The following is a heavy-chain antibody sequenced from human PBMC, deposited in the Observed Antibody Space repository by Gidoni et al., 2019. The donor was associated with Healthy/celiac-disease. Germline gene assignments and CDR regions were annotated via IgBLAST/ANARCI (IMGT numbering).Heavy chain of an antibody. CDR3: ARDDSSGYYPGPEDY. V-gene: IGHV3-21*01. CDR1: GFTFSSYS. Sequence: EVQLVESGGGLVKPGGSLRLSCAASGFTFSSYSMNWVRQAPGKGLEWVSSISSSSSYIYYADSVKGRFTIPRDNAKNSLYLQMNSLRAEDTAVYYCARDDSSGYYPGPEDYWGQGTLVTVSS. D-gene: IGHD3-22*01. J-gene: IGHJ4*02. CDR2: ISSSSSYI.